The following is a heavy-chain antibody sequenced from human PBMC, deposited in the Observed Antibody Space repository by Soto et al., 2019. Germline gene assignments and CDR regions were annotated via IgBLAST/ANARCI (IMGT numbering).Heavy chain of an antibody. D-gene: IGHD3-10*01. J-gene: IGHJ6*02. Sequence: PGGSLRLSCAASGFTFSSYNMNWVRQAPGKGLECVSSISSSSSYIYYADSVKGRFTISRDNAKNSLYLQMNSLRAEDTAAYYCARSAGDYYGMDVWGQGATVTVSS. V-gene: IGHV3-21*01. CDR2: ISSSSSYI. CDR3: ARSAGDYYGMDV. CDR1: GFTFSSYN.